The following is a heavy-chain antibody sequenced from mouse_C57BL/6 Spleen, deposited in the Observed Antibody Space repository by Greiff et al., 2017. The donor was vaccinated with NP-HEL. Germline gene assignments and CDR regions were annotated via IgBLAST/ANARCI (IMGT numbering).Heavy chain of an antibody. J-gene: IGHJ4*01. V-gene: IGHV1-72*01. D-gene: IGHD2-4*01. CDR2: FHPYSGGT. CDR1: GYTFTSYC. CDR3: ARFPNYDYDYVRDY. Sequence: QVQLQQPGAELVKPGASVKLSCKASGYTFTSYCMHWVKQRPGPGLEWIGRFHPYSGGTKYNEKFKCKATLTVDKPSSTVYMQLSSLTSEDSAVYYCARFPNYDYDYVRDYGGKGTCVTVST.